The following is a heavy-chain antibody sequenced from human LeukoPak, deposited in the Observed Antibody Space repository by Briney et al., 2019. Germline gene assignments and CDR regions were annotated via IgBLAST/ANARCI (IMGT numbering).Heavy chain of an antibody. CDR1: GGSISSSSYY. J-gene: IGHJ4*02. Sequence: NPSETLSLTCTLSGGSISSSSYYWGWIRQPPGKGLEWIGSIYYSGSTYYNPSLKRRVTISVDTSKNQFSLKLSSVTAADTAVYYCARDSEWELTFDYWGQGTLVTVSS. D-gene: IGHD1-26*01. V-gene: IGHV4-39*02. CDR2: IYYSGST. CDR3: ARDSEWELTFDY.